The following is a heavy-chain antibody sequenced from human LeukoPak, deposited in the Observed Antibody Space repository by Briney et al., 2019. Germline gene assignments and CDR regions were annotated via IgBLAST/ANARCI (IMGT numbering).Heavy chain of an antibody. CDR1: GYTFTDYF. D-gene: IGHD4-17*01. CDR3: ARDDYADYPIRADV. V-gene: IGHV1-2*02. CDR2: INPKSGGT. J-gene: IGHJ3*01. Sequence: GASVKVSCKASGYTFTDYFMHWVRQAPGQGLEWMGWINPKSGGTNYAQEFQGRVTMTRDTSIRTAYMELTRLRSDDTAVYYLARDDYADYPIRADVWGQGTMVTVSS.